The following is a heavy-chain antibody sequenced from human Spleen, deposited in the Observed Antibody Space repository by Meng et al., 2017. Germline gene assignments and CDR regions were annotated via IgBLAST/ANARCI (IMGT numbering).Heavy chain of an antibody. V-gene: IGHV1-18*01. CDR1: GFNFTSYG. J-gene: IGHJ4*02. CDR2: ISAYKGHT. D-gene: IGHD1-7*01. CDR3: ARDQGYNWNFFAY. Sequence: HGELGEFGAEVKKPGASVKGFCKASGFNFTSYGISWVQQDPGQGGEWMGWISAYKGHTNYAQKLQGRVTTTTDTSMSTAYMELRRLGSDDTAVYYCARDQGYNWNFFAYRGQGTLVTVSS.